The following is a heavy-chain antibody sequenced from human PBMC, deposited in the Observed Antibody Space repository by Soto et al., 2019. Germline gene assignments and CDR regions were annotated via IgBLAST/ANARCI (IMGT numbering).Heavy chain of an antibody. D-gene: IGHD3-16*01. CDR3: AKDRRAGGNSAFYFDF. Sequence: GWSLRLSCASSVFKFISYAMSWVRQAPGKGLEWVSLISATGGGTYYADSVKGRFTISGDNSDNTLYLQVHSLRAEDTAVYYCAKDRRAGGNSAFYFDFWGQGAQVTVSS. V-gene: IGHV3-23*01. CDR1: VFKFISYA. J-gene: IGHJ5*01. CDR2: ISATGGGT.